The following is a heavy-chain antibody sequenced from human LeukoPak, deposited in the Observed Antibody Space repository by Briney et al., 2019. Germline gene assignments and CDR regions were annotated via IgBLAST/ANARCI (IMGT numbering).Heavy chain of an antibody. CDR2: INHSGST. J-gene: IGHJ4*02. D-gene: IGHD2-21*02. CDR1: GGSFSPYY. CDR3: ARGGFYCGGDCYVDY. V-gene: IGHV4-34*01. Sequence: SETLSLTCAVYGGSFSPYYWSWIRQPPGKGLEWIEEINHSGSTNYNPSLKSRVTISVDTSKNQFSLRLSSVTAADTAVYYCARGGFYCGGDCYVDYWGQGTLVTVSS.